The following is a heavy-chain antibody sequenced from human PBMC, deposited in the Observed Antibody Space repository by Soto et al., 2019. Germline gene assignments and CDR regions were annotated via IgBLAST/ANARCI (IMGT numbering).Heavy chain of an antibody. D-gene: IGHD3-22*01. CDR3: ARDRGYYDSSAIIRGAFDI. Sequence: PGGSLRLSCAASGFMLSSYAMDWVRQAPGKGLEWVSSISSSSSYIYYADSVKGRFTISRDNAKNSLYLQMNSLRAEDTAVYYCARDRGYYDSSAIIRGAFDIWGQGTMVTVSS. CDR1: GFMLSSYA. CDR2: ISSSSSYI. J-gene: IGHJ3*02. V-gene: IGHV3-21*01.